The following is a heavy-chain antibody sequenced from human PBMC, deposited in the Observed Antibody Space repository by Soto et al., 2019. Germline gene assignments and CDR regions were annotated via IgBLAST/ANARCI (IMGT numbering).Heavy chain of an antibody. D-gene: IGHD6-13*01. CDR2: IYYSGST. Sequence: SETLSLTCTVSGGSISSGGYYWSWIRQHPGKGLEWIGYIYYSGSTYYNPSLKSRVTISVDTSKNQFSLKLSSVTAADTAVYYCAGGGAAAGMGGGNWFDPWGQGTPVTVSS. CDR3: AGGGAAAGMGGGNWFDP. V-gene: IGHV4-31*03. CDR1: GGSISSGGYY. J-gene: IGHJ5*02.